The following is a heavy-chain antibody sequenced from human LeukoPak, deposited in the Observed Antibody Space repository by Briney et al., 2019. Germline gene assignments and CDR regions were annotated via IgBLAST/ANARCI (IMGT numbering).Heavy chain of an antibody. CDR1: GYTFTSNY. J-gene: IGHJ6*04. Sequence: ASVKVSCKAFGYTFTSNYMHWVRQAPGQGPEWMGVISPSGGSTTYAQKFQGRVTLTRDMSTSTDYLELSSLRSEDTAVYYCAREGDSSSSGLDVWGKGTTVTVSS. CDR2: ISPSGGST. CDR3: AREGDSSSSGLDV. D-gene: IGHD6-6*01. V-gene: IGHV1-46*01.